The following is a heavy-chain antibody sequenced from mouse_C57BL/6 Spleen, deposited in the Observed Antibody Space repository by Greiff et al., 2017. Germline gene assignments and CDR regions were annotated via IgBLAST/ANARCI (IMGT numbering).Heavy chain of an antibody. CDR1: GYTFTDYY. J-gene: IGHJ1*03. V-gene: IGHV1-19*01. CDR3: ARAPDFRYFDV. Sequence: EVQLQQSGPVLVKPGASVKMSCKASGYTFTDYYMNWVKQSHGKSLEWIGVINPYNGGTSYNQKFKGKATLTVDKSSSTAYMELNSLTSEDSAVYYCARAPDFRYFDVWGTGTTVTVSS. CDR2: INPYNGGT.